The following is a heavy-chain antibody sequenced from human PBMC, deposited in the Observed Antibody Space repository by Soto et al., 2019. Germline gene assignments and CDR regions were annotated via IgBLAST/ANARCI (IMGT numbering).Heavy chain of an antibody. Sequence: ASVKVSCKASGYTFTGHYIHWSREAPEQGPEWMGEIGPESGATRYAQKFQGRVTMTRDMSITTVYMELNNLSPDDTAVYYCGRGRSGQIVVFYWGQGTPVTVSS. D-gene: IGHD5-12*01. CDR1: GYTFTGHY. J-gene: IGHJ4*02. CDR3: GRGRSGQIVVFY. V-gene: IGHV1-2*02. CDR2: IGPESGAT.